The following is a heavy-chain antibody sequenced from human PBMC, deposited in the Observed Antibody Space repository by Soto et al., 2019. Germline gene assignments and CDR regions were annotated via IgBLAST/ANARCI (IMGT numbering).Heavy chain of an antibody. D-gene: IGHD6-19*01. CDR1: GFTFSSYS. V-gene: IGHV3-48*02. CDR2: ISSSSSTI. CDR3: ARVGEQWLVMSSYYYYGMDV. Sequence: EVQLVESGGGLVQPGGSLRLSCAASGFTFSSYSMNWVRQAPGKGLEGVSYISSSSSTIYYEDSVKGRFTMSRDTGENALYRQKNSLRDNETDVYYCARVGEQWLVMSSYYYYGMDVWGQGTTVTVSS. J-gene: IGHJ6*02.